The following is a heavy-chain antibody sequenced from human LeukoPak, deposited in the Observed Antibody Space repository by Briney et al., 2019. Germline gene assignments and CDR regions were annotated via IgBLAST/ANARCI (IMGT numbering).Heavy chain of an antibody. CDR2: IYYSGST. CDR3: ATPPGSGSYFAEYFQH. J-gene: IGHJ1*01. CDR1: GGSISSSSYY. V-gene: IGHV4-39*07. Sequence: KASETLSLTCTVSGGSISSSSYYWGWIRQPPGKGLEWIGSIYYSGSTYYNPSLKSRVTISVDTSKNQFSLKLSSVTAADTAVYYCATPPGSGSYFAEYFQHWGQGTLVTVSS. D-gene: IGHD1-26*01.